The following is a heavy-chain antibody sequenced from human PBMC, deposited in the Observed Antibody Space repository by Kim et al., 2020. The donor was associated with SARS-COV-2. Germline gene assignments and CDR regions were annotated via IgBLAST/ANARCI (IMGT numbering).Heavy chain of an antibody. D-gene: IGHD3-10*01. V-gene: IGHV3-23*03. Sequence: GGSLRLSCAASGFTFSSYAMSWVRQAPGKGLEWVSVIYSGGSSTYYADSVKGRFTISRDNSKNTLYLQMNSLRAEDTAVYYCAKSLLTMVRGAVAGGMDVWGQGTTVTVSS. CDR1: GFTFSSYA. J-gene: IGHJ6*02. CDR2: IYSGGSST. CDR3: AKSLLTMVRGAVAGGMDV.